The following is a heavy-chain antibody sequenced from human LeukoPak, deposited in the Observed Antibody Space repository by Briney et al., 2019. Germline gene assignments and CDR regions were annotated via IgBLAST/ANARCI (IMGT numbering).Heavy chain of an antibody. CDR1: GFSLTTSGEG. V-gene: IGHV2-5*02. Sequence: ESGPTLMKPTQTLTLTCTFSGFSLTTSGEGVGWIRQPPGKALEWLELSYWDDDKRYSTSLKSRVTITKDTSKNQVVLTMTNMDPVDTATYYCSGTRRGQIGWTNDYWGQGTLVTVS. J-gene: IGHJ4*02. CDR3: SGTRRGQIGWTNDY. D-gene: IGHD6-19*01. CDR2: SYWDDDK.